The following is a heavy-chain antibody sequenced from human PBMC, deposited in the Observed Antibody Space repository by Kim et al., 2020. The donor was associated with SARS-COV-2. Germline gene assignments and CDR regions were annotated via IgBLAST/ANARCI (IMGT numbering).Heavy chain of an antibody. V-gene: IGHV3-23*01. CDR3: AKEVSLVVPAATDY. J-gene: IGHJ4*02. D-gene: IGHD2-2*01. Sequence: AGTVKDRFTIPRDNAKNPLYLQMNSLRAEDTAVYYCAKEVSLVVPAATDYWGQGTLVTVPS.